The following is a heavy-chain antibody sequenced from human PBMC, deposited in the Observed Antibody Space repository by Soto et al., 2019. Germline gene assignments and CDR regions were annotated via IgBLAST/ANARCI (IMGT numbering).Heavy chain of an antibody. CDR1: GFTFSSYA. D-gene: IGHD3-22*01. CDR2: ISGTSGST. V-gene: IGHV3-23*01. J-gene: IGHJ4*02. Sequence: EVQLLESGGGLVQPGGSLRLSCAASGFTFSSYAMNWVRQAPGKGLEWVSVISGTSGSTHYADSVKGRFTTSRDNSKNTLYLQMNSLRAEVTAVYYCVKDTYSSGRHGGFGYCGQGTLVTVSS. CDR3: VKDTYSSGRHGGFGY.